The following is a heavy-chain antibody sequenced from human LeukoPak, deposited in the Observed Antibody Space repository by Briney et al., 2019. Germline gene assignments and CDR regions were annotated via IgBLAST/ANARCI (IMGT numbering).Heavy chain of an antibody. CDR1: GGSVSGYY. D-gene: IGHD2-15*01. CDR2: VYYSGST. CDR3: ARIHRYCSGGACYVLDN. J-gene: IGHJ4*02. Sequence: VKSSETLSLTCVVSGGSVSGYYWGWIRQPPGRGLEWIGYVYYSGSTNYNPSFKSRITISVDTSRNQFSLQLSSVTAADTAVYYCARIHRYCSGGACYVLDNWGQGTLVAVSS. V-gene: IGHV4-59*02.